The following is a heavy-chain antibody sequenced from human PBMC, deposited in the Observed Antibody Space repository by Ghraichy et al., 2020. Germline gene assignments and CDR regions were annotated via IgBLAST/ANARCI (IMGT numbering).Heavy chain of an antibody. V-gene: IGHV4-34*01. D-gene: IGHD6-6*01. CDR1: GGSFSGYY. CDR3: ARGIRGDSSSSVDY. J-gene: IGHJ4*02. CDR2: INHSGST. Sequence: SETLSLTCAVYGGSFSGYYWSWIRQPPGKGLEWIGEINHSGSTNYNPSLKSRVTISVDTSKNQFSLKLSSVTAADTAVYYCARGIRGDSSSSVDYWGQGTLVTVSS.